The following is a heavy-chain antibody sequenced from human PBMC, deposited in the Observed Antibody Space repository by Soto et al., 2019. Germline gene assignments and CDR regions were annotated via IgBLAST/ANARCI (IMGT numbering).Heavy chain of an antibody. J-gene: IGHJ6*03. D-gene: IGHD4-17*01. V-gene: IGHV4-31*03. CDR2: IYYSGST. CDR1: GGSISSGGYY. CDR3: ARQGGDRHYYYYYMDV. Sequence: QVQLQESGPGLVKPSQTLSLTCTVSGGSISSGGYYWSWIRQHPGKGLEWIGYIYYSGSTYYNPSLKSRVTISVDTSKNQFSLKLSSVTAADTAVDYCARQGGDRHYYYYYMDVWGKGTTVTVSS.